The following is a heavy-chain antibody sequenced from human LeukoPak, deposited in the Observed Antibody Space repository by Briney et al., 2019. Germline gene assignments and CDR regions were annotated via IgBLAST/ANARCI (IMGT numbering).Heavy chain of an antibody. D-gene: IGHD4-17*01. CDR2: ISWSSGSI. Sequence: PGGSLRLSCAASGFTFDDYAMHWVRQAPGKGLEWVSGISWSSGSIGYADSVKGRFTISRDNAKNSLYLQMNSLRAEDTALYYCAKDNGYGDLTDAFDIWGQGTMVTVSS. CDR3: AKDNGYGDLTDAFDI. V-gene: IGHV3-9*01. CDR1: GFTFDDYA. J-gene: IGHJ3*02.